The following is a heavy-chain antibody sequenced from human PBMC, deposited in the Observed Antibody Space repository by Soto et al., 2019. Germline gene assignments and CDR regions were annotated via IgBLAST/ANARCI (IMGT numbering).Heavy chain of an antibody. Sequence: HPXGSLRLSCAASGFTFSDHYMDWVRQAPGKGLEWVGRTRNKANSYATEYAASVKGRFTISRDDSKNSLYLQMNSLKTEDTAVYYCARGPGTFSDFWSGYPSLTVGMDVWGQGTTVTVSS. CDR2: TRNKANSYAT. J-gene: IGHJ6*02. CDR1: GFTFSDHY. D-gene: IGHD3-3*01. V-gene: IGHV3-72*01. CDR3: ARGPGTFSDFWSGYPSLTVGMDV.